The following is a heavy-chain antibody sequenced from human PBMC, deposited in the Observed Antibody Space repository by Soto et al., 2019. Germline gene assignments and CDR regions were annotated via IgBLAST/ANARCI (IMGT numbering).Heavy chain of an antibody. Sequence: SPTLSLTCAISGDSVSSNSAAWNWIRQSPSRGLEWLGRTYYRSKWYNDYAVSVKSRITINPDTSKNQFSLQLNSVTPEDTAVYYCARGRYYDFWSGYHGMDVWGQGTTVTVSS. CDR1: GDSVSSNSAA. D-gene: IGHD3-3*01. CDR2: TYYRSKWYN. CDR3: ARGRYYDFWSGYHGMDV. J-gene: IGHJ6*02. V-gene: IGHV6-1*01.